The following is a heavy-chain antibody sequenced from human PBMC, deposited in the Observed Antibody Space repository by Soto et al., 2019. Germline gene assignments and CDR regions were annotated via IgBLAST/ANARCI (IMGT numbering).Heavy chain of an antibody. CDR2: ISGSGGST. J-gene: IGHJ4*02. CDR3: AKYSSGWYHPFDY. D-gene: IGHD6-19*01. CDR1: GFTFSSYA. V-gene: IGHV3-23*01. Sequence: EVQLLESGGSLVQPGGSLRLSCAASGFTFSSYAMSWVRQAPGKGLEWVSVISGSGGSTYYADSVKGRFTISRDNSKNTLYLQMNSLRAEDTAVYYCAKYSSGWYHPFDYWGQGTLVTVSS.